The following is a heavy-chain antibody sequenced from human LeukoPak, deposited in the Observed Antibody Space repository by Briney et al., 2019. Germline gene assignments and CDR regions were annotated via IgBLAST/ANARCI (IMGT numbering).Heavy chain of an antibody. CDR1: GGSISSGSYY. V-gene: IGHV4-61*02. CDR2: IYTSGST. D-gene: IGHD6-13*01. Sequence: SETLSLTCTVSGGSISSGSYYWSWIRQPAGKGLEWIGRIYTSGSTNYNPSLKSRVTISVDTSKNQFSLKLSSVTAADTAVYYCARGIQGKQLVRGINNWFDPWGQGTLVTVSS. J-gene: IGHJ5*02. CDR3: ARGIQGKQLVRGINNWFDP.